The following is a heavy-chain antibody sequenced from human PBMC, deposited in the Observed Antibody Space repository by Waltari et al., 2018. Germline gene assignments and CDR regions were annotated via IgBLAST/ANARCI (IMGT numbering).Heavy chain of an antibody. Sequence: QVQLQESGPGLVKASETLSLTCGDSGYFISSGYYWGWIRRPPGKGLEWIGSIIHSGSTYYNPSLKSRVTISVDTSKNQFTLNLNSVTAADTAVYYCVRVSNQWYFDLWGRGTLVSVSS. CDR3: VRVSNQWYFDL. V-gene: IGHV4-38-2*01. CDR2: IIHSGST. CDR1: GYFISSGYY. J-gene: IGHJ2*01. D-gene: IGHD3-3*02.